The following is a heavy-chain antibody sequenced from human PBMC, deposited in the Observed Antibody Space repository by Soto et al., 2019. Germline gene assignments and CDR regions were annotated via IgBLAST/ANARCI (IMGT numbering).Heavy chain of an antibody. Sequence: PGWSLRLSCAGSGFTFGDSYMSLIRQAPGKGLEWLSYISPGSRYPAYADSVKGRFTISRDNAKRSLYLQMMSLTAEDTAIYYCVRGGGGGLFDPWGEGTMVTVSS. CDR2: ISPGSRYP. V-gene: IGHV3-11*06. CDR3: VRGGGGGLFDP. CDR1: GFTFGDSY. J-gene: IGHJ5*02. D-gene: IGHD2-15*01.